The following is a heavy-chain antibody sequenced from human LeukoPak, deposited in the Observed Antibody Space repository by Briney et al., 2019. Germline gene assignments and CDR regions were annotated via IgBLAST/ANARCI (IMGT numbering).Heavy chain of an antibody. Sequence: ASVKVSCKASGYTFTSYGISWVRQAPGQGLEWMGWISAYNGNTNYAQKLQGRVTMTRDTSTSTVYMELSSLRSEDTAVYYCASDGITMVRGVIINPPTSAMDYWGQGTLVTVSS. D-gene: IGHD3-10*01. CDR2: ISAYNGNT. V-gene: IGHV1-18*01. CDR1: GYTFTSYG. CDR3: ASDGITMVRGVIINPPTSAMDY. J-gene: IGHJ4*02.